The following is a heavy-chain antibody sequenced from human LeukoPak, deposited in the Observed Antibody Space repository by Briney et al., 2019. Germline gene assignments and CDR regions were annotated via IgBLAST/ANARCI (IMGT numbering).Heavy chain of an antibody. CDR3: ARDATDSSGYYGLDAFDI. J-gene: IGHJ3*02. Sequence: GSLRLSCAASGFTFSSYSMNWVRQAPGKGLEWVSSISSSSSYIYYPDSVKGRFTISRDNAKNSLYLQLHSLRAEDTAVYYCARDATDSSGYYGLDAFDIWGQGTMVTVSS. V-gene: IGHV3-21*01. D-gene: IGHD3-22*01. CDR1: GFTFSSYS. CDR2: ISSSSSYI.